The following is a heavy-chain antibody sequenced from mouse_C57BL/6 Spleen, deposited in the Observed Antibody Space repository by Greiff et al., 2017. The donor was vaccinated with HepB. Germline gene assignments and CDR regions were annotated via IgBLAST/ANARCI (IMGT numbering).Heavy chain of an antibody. V-gene: IGHV1-26*01. Sequence: EVQLQQSGPELVKPGASVKISCKASGYTFTDYYMNWVKQSHGKSLEWIGDINPNNGGTSYNQKFKGKATLTVDKSSSTAYMELRSLTSEDSAVYYCASHLYYGSSYPSYWYFDVWGTGTTVTVSS. J-gene: IGHJ1*03. D-gene: IGHD1-1*01. CDR2: INPNNGGT. CDR3: ASHLYYGSSYPSYWYFDV. CDR1: GYTFTDYY.